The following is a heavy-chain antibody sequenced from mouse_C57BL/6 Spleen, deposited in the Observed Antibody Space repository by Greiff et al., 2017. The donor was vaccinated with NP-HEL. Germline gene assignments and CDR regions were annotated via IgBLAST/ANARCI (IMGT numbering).Heavy chain of an antibody. CDR1: GYAFSSYW. J-gene: IGHJ4*01. V-gene: IGHV1-80*01. Sequence: QVQLKQSGAELVKPGASVKISCKASGYAFSSYWMNWVKQRPGKGLEWIGQIYPGDGDTNYNGKFKGKATLTADKSSSTAYMQLSSLTSEDSAVYFCARREKVYYDAMDYWGQGTSVTVSS. CDR2: IYPGDGDT. CDR3: ARREKVYYDAMDY. D-gene: IGHD2-1*01.